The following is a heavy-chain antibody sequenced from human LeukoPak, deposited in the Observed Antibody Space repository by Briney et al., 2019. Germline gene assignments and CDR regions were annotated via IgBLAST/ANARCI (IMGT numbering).Heavy chain of an antibody. CDR1: GVSISPYY. CDR2: IHTSGSN. V-gene: IGHV4-4*09. Sequence: KPSETLSLTCAVSGVSISPYYWAWLRQPPGKGLEWIGYIHTSGSNNQYPSLKSRVTISVDKSKNHFSLRLTSVTAADTAVYYCARLSAAVHLGAFDLWGQGTMVTVSS. J-gene: IGHJ3*01. CDR3: ARLSAAVHLGAFDL. D-gene: IGHD3-3*01.